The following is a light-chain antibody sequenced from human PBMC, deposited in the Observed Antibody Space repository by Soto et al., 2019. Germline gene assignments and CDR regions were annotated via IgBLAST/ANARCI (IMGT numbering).Light chain of an antibody. Sequence: QSALTQPPSVSWSPGQSVTISCSGTSSDVGTYNRVSWYQQPPGTAPKVMIYAVTNRPSGVPDRFSGSKSGNTASLTISGLQAEDEADYYCSSYTSTRTVVFGTGTKVTVL. CDR2: AVT. V-gene: IGLV2-18*02. CDR3: SSYTSTRTVV. J-gene: IGLJ1*01. CDR1: SSDVGTYNR.